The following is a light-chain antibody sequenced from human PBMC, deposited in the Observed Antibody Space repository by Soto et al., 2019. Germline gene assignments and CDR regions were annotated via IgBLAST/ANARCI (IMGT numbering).Light chain of an antibody. J-gene: IGLJ2*01. V-gene: IGLV1-44*01. CDR3: AVWIGSLNTVV. Sequence: QSVVTQTPSASGTPGQRGTISCSGSSSNIGDSPVDWYQQVPGAAPELLMYSTNQRPSGVPDRFSGSKSGTSASLAISGLQSEDEAEYFCAVWIGSLNTVVFGGGTQLPVL. CDR1: SSNIGDSP. CDR2: STN.